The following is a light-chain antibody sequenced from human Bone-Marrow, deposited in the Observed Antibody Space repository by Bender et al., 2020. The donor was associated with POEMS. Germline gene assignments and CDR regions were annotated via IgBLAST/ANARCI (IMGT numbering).Light chain of an antibody. CDR3: AVWDDSLNGWV. J-gene: IGLJ3*02. CDR1: SSNIGAHA. CDR2: SSH. V-gene: IGLV1-44*01. Sequence: QSVLTQPPSASGTPGQRVTISCSGGSSNIGAHAVNWYQHLPGTAPKLLIYSSHRRPSEVPYRFSCSRSGTSASLAISGLQSEDEADYYCAVWDDSLNGWVFGGVTKLTVL.